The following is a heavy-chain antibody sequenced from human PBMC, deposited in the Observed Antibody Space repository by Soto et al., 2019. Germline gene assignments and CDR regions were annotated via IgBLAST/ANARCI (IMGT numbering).Heavy chain of an antibody. Sequence: ASVKVSCKASGYTFTAFYMNWVRQAPGQGLEWMGWVNPNTGVTKYAQKFQGRVTMTTDTSISTAYMELSRLNFDDTAVYYCARGEQLVHFDSWGQGTLVTVSS. V-gene: IGHV1-2*02. CDR3: ARGEQLVHFDS. CDR2: VNPNTGVT. CDR1: GYTFTAFY. D-gene: IGHD6-6*01. J-gene: IGHJ4*01.